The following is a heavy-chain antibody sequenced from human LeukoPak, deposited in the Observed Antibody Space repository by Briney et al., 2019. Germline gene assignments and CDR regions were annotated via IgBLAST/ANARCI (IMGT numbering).Heavy chain of an antibody. CDR1: GYTFTSYG. V-gene: IGHV1-18*01. D-gene: IGHD4-17*01. CDR2: IIAYIGNA. J-gene: IGHJ4*02. Sequence: ASVKVSCKTSGYTFTSYGISWVRQAPGQGLEWMGWIIAYIGNANYAQKLQGRVTMTTDKSTSTAYMELRSLRSDDTAVYYCASLPAHSTVTTLGIDYWGQGTLVSVSS. CDR3: ASLPAHSTVTTLGIDY.